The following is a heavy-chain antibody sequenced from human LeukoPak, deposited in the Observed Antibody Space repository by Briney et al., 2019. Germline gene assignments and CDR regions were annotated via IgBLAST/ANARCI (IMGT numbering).Heavy chain of an antibody. Sequence: GESLKISCKGSGYGFTSYWIGWVRQMPGKGLEWMGIIYPGDSDTRYSPSFQGQVTISADKSISTAYLQWSSLKASDTAMYYCARSELVAGGYFDYWGQGTLVTVSS. CDR3: ARSELVAGGYFDY. J-gene: IGHJ4*02. CDR1: GYGFTSYW. CDR2: IYPGDSDT. D-gene: IGHD2-8*02. V-gene: IGHV5-51*01.